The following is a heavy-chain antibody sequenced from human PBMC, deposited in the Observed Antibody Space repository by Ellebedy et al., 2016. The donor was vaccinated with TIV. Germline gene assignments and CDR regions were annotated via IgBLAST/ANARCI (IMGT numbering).Heavy chain of an antibody. J-gene: IGHJ3*02. D-gene: IGHD4-17*01. CDR2: INQDGSAK. CDR3: ASDGSYGDFLSPTHAFEN. V-gene: IGHV3-7*01. CDR1: AFSFSSYW. Sequence: GGSLRLSCAASAFSFSSYWMTWVRQAPGKGLEWVANINQDGSAKHYVDSVEGRFTISRDNAKKALYLQMISLRAEDTAVDYCASDGSYGDFLSPTHAFENWGQGTMVIVSS.